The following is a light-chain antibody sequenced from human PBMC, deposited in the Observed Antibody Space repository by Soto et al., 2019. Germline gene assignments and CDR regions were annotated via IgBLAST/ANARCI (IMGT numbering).Light chain of an antibody. Sequence: QSVLTQPPSASGSPGQSVTISCTGSSSDVGGYHYVSWYQQHPGNAPKLMIYEVSNRPSGVPDPLSGSKSANTASLTVSGLQAEDEADYYCSSYGGSNTVVFGGGTKLTVL. CDR3: SSYGGSNTVV. J-gene: IGLJ2*01. V-gene: IGLV2-8*01. CDR1: SSDVGGYHY. CDR2: EVS.